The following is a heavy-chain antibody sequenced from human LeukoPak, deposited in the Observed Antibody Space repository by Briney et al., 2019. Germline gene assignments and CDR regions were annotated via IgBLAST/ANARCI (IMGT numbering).Heavy chain of an antibody. D-gene: IGHD2-2*01. V-gene: IGHV4-34*01. CDR3: ARGTNTRRYCSSTSCYSNWFDP. Sequence: SETLSLTCAVYGGSFSGYYWSWIRQPPGKGLEWIGEINHSGSTNYNPSLKSRVTISVDTSKNQFSLKLSSVTAADTAVYYCARGTNTRRYCSSTSCYSNWFDPWGQGTLVTVSS. CDR2: INHSGST. CDR1: GGSFSGYY. J-gene: IGHJ5*02.